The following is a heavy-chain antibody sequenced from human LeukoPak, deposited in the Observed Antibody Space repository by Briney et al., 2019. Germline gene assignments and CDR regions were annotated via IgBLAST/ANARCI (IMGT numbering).Heavy chain of an antibody. Sequence: PGRSLRLSCAASGSTFSSYGMHWVRQAPGKGLEWVAVIWYDGSNKYYADSVKGRFTISRDNSKNTLYLQMNSLRAEDTAVYYCARDGVVVVPAATRYYYYYGMDVWGQGTTVTVSS. D-gene: IGHD2-2*01. CDR1: GSTFSSYG. J-gene: IGHJ6*02. V-gene: IGHV3-33*01. CDR2: IWYDGSNK. CDR3: ARDGVVVVPAATRYYYYYGMDV.